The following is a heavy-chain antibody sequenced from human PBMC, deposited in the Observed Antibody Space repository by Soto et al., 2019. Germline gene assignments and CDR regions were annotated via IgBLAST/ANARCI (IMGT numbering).Heavy chain of an antibody. CDR1: GFTFSDYY. CDR2: ISSSSSYT. CDR3: ARDLTARPTAFWVDYHYGMDV. V-gene: IGHV3-11*05. Sequence: QVQLVESGGGLVKPGGSLRLSCAASGFTFSDYYMSWIRQAPGKGLEWVSYISSSSSYTNYADSVKGRFTISRDNAKNXLXLXLNSLRAEDTAVYYCARDLTARPTAFWVDYHYGMDVWGQGTTVTVSS. J-gene: IGHJ6*02. D-gene: IGHD3-16*01.